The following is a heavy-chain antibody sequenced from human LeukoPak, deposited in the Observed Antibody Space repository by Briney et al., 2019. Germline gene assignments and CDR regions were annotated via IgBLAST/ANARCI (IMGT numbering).Heavy chain of an antibody. J-gene: IGHJ4*02. Sequence: GGSLRLSCAASGFTFSSASMNWVRQAPGKGLEWVANIKQDGSEKNYVDSVKGRFTISRDNAKNSLYLQMNSLRAGDTAMYFCARDSAYNAFDYWGQGTLVTVSS. CDR1: GFTFSSAS. CDR3: ARDSAYNAFDY. D-gene: IGHD5-24*01. CDR2: IKQDGSEK. V-gene: IGHV3-7*05.